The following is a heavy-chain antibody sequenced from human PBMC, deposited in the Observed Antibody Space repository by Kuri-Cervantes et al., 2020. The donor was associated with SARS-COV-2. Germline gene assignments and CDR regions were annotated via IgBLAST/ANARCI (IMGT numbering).Heavy chain of an antibody. CDR3: ARWGVYYFDY. Sequence: GESLKISCAASGFTFSSYWMSWVRQAPGKGLEWVANIKQDGSEKYYVDSVKGRFTISRDNAKNSLYLQMNSLRAEDTAVYYCARWGVYYFDYWGQGTLFTVSS. D-gene: IGHD3-16*01. J-gene: IGHJ4*02. CDR1: GFTFSSYW. V-gene: IGHV3-7*01. CDR2: IKQDGSEK.